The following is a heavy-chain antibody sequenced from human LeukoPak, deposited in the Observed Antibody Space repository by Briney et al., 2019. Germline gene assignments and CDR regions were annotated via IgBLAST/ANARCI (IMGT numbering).Heavy chain of an antibody. Sequence: SETLSLTCSVSGGSISSFYWTWIRQPPGKGLEWIGSIYYSGSADYNPSLKSRVTISVDTYKSQFSLRLSSVTAADTAVYFCARGVGATTQFDYWGQGTLVTVSS. V-gene: IGHV4-59*08. J-gene: IGHJ4*02. CDR3: ARGVGATTQFDY. D-gene: IGHD1-26*01. CDR1: GGSISSFY. CDR2: IYYSGSA.